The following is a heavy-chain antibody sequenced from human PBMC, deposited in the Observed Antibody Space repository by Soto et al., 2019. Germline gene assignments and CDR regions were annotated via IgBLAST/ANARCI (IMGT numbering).Heavy chain of an antibody. D-gene: IGHD3-10*01. V-gene: IGHV3-48*02. CDR3: ARDQGVHYSGMDV. CDR1: GLTLSTYN. J-gene: IGHJ6*02. Sequence: GGSLRLSCTASGLTLSTYNMNWVRQAPGKGLEWVSYISTGSRTIHHADSVKGRFTISRDTAKNSLYLQMNSLRDEDTAVYYCARDQGVHYSGMDVWGQGTTVTVSS. CDR2: ISTGSRTI.